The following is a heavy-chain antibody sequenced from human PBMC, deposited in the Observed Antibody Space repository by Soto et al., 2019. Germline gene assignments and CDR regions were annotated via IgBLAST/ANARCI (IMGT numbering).Heavy chain of an antibody. D-gene: IGHD1-26*01. V-gene: IGHV3-23*01. Sequence: QVLESGGGLVQPGGSLRLSCEASGFTINNYGMAWVRQAPGKGLEWVSAISGRDAYTYYADSVQGRFTISRDNSRNTLYLQMNSLTAEDTALYYCAKVERMTPYTHLRWGQGTLVTVSS. J-gene: IGHJ4*02. CDR3: AKVERMTPYTHLR. CDR2: ISGRDAYT. CDR1: GFTINNYG.